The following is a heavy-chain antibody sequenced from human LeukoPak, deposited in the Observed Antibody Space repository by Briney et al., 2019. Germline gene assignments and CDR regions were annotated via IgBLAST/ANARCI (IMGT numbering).Heavy chain of an antibody. CDR1: TTFW. J-gene: IGHJ4*02. D-gene: IGHD4-17*01. CDR2: INHGGIEK. Sequence: GGSLRLSCAASTTFWMSWVRQAPGKGLEWVATINHGGIEKFYVDSVKGRFTMSKDNAKNSVYLQMNSLRAEDTAVYYCAREKEDGDYVQFFDYWGQGTLVTVSS. V-gene: IGHV3-7*01. CDR3: AREKEDGDYVQFFDY.